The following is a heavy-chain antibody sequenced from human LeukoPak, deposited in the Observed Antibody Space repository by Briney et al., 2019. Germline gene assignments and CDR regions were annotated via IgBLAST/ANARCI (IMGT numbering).Heavy chain of an antibody. CDR3: AREKGIAAAGTSNWFDP. Sequence: PSETLSLTCTVSGGSISSSSYYWGWIRQPPGKGLEWIGSIYYSGSTYYNPSLKSRVTISVDTSKNQFSLKLSSVTAADTAVYYCAREKGIAAAGTSNWFDPWGQGTLVTVSS. CDR1: GGSISSSSYY. V-gene: IGHV4-39*07. D-gene: IGHD6-13*01. CDR2: IYYSGST. J-gene: IGHJ5*02.